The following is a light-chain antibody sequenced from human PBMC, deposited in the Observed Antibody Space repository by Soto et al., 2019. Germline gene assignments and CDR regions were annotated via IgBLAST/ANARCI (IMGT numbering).Light chain of an antibody. CDR2: GSF. Sequence: EIVMTQSPATLSVSPGERANLSCRASQSVGTNLAWYQQKPGQAPRLLMYGSFITATGTPARFSGSGSETEFTLTISSLQSEDFAVYFCQQYNNWPPYTFGQGTKLEIK. CDR3: QQYNNWPPYT. CDR1: QSVGTN. J-gene: IGKJ2*01. V-gene: IGKV3-15*01.